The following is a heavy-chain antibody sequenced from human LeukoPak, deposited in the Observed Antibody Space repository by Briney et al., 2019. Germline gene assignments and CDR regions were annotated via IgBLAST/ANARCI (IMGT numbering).Heavy chain of an antibody. CDR1: GFTVITND. Sequence: QPGGSLRLSCAASGFTVITNDMTWVRQAPGKGLEWGSVLYSDGNTKYADSVQGRFTISRDNSKTTLYLEMNSLSPDDTAVYYCARGVEPLAANTLAYWGQGTLVTVSS. CDR3: ARGVEPLAANTLAY. CDR2: LYSDGNT. V-gene: IGHV3-53*01. J-gene: IGHJ4*02. D-gene: IGHD1-14*01.